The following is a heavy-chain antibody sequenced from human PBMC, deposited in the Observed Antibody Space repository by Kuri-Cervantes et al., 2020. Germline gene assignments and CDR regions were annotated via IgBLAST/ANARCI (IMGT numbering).Heavy chain of an antibody. CDR1: GFTFSSYA. Sequence: GGSLRLSCAASGFTFSSYAMHWVRQAPGKGLEWVAVISYDGSNKYYADSMKGRFTISRDNAENSLYLQMDSLRAEDTAVYYCARGSLSSWNDGLYDSWGQGTLVTVSS. J-gene: IGHJ4*02. CDR3: ARGSLSSWNDGLYDS. CDR2: ISYDGSNK. D-gene: IGHD1-1*01. V-gene: IGHV3-30-3*01.